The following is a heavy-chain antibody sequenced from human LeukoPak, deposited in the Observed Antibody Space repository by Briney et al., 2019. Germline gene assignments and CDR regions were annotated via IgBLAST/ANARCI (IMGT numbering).Heavy chain of an antibody. J-gene: IGHJ3*02. Sequence: GSSVKVSCKASGGTFSSYAISWVRQAPGQGLEWMGIINPSGGSTSYAQKFQGRVTMTRDTSTSTVYMELSSLRSEDTAVYYCARRAGISMVATKNAFDIWGQGTMVTVSS. D-gene: IGHD5-12*01. CDR2: INPSGGST. CDR1: GGTFSSYA. V-gene: IGHV1-46*01. CDR3: ARRAGISMVATKNAFDI.